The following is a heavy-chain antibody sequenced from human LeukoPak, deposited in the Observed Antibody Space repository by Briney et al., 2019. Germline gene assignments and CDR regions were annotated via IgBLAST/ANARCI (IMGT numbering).Heavy chain of an antibody. CDR2: VSHSGTDT. CDR1: GLNFNTHA. J-gene: IGHJ5*02. D-gene: IGHD5-24*01. V-gene: IGHV3-23*01. Sequence: GGSLRLSCEVSGLNFNTHAMNWVRQAPGKGLEWVSAVSHSGTDTYYADSAKGRFTISRDNSKNTLYLQMSSLRAEDTALYYCAKAIGGRRLQPYLWGQGTLVTVSS. CDR3: AKAIGGRRLQPYL.